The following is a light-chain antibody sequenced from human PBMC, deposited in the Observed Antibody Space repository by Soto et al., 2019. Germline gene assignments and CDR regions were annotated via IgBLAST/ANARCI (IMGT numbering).Light chain of an antibody. CDR1: SSDVGGYNY. V-gene: IGLV2-8*01. Sequence: QSVLTQPPSASGSPGQSVTISCPGTSSDVGGYNYVSWYQQHPGKAPKLMIYEVSQRPSGVPDRFSGYKSGNTASLTVFGLQAEDEADYYCSSYAGSNNLGVFGTGTKVTVL. CDR3: SSYAGSNNLGV. CDR2: EVS. J-gene: IGLJ1*01.